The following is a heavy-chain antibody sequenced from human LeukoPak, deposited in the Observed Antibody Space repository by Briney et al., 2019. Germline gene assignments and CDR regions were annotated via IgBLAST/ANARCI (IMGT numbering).Heavy chain of an antibody. Sequence: QAGGSLRLSCTASGVTFGDYAMSWFSQAPGKGLEWVGFIRSKAYGGTTEYAASVKGRFTISRDDSKSIAYLQMNSLKTEDTAVYYCTRSSSSSWGQGTLVTVSS. V-gene: IGHV3-49*03. J-gene: IGHJ4*02. D-gene: IGHD6-13*01. CDR2: IRSKAYGGTT. CDR1: GVTFGDYA. CDR3: TRSSSSS.